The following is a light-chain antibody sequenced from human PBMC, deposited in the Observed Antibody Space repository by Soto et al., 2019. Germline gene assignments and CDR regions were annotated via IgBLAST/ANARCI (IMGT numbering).Light chain of an antibody. V-gene: IGKV3-15*01. Sequence: ETVMTQSPATLSVSKGERATLSCRASQSVSSNLAWYQQKPVQAPRLLIYGASTRATGIPARFSGSGSGTDFTLTISSLEPEDFAVYYCQHRFNWHRTFGQGTKVDIK. CDR2: GAS. J-gene: IGKJ1*01. CDR3: QHRFNWHRT. CDR1: QSVSSN.